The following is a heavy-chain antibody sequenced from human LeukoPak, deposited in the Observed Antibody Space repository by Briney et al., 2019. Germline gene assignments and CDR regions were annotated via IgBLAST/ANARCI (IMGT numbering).Heavy chain of an antibody. CDR3: ARSGDYAWYFDL. Sequence: SETLSLTCTVSGGSISSSSYYWGWIRQPPGKGLEWIGSIYYSGSTYYNPSLKSRVTISVDTSKNQFSLKLSSVTAADTAVYYCARSGDYAWYFDLWGRSTLVTVSS. V-gene: IGHV4-39*07. J-gene: IGHJ2*01. D-gene: IGHD2-21*02. CDR2: IYYSGST. CDR1: GGSISSSSYY.